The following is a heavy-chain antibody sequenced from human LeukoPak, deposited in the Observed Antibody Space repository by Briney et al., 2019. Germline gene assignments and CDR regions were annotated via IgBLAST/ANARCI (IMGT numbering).Heavy chain of an antibody. J-gene: IGHJ4*02. CDR1: GGSFSGYY. V-gene: IGHV3-23*01. CDR2: ISAGGGGS. CDR3: AKGGRMVRGVIVTNYYFDY. D-gene: IGHD3-10*01. Sequence: QSSETLSLTCAVYGGSFSGYYWSWIRQPPGKGLEWVSSISAGGGGSYYADSVQGRFTISRDTSKNTLYLQMNSLRAEDTAVYYCAKGGRMVRGVIVTNYYFDYWGQGTLVTVSS.